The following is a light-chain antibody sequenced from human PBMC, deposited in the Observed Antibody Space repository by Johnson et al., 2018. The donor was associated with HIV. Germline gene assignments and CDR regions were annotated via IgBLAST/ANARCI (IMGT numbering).Light chain of an antibody. CDR1: SSNIGNNY. V-gene: IGLV1-51*01. Sequence: SVLTQPPSVSAAPGQKVTISCSGSSSNIGNNYVSWYQQLPGTAPKLLIYDNNKRPSGIPDRFSGSKSGTSATLGITGLQTGDEADYYCGTWDSSLSAYVCGTGTKVTGL. J-gene: IGLJ1*01. CDR2: DNN. CDR3: GTWDSSLSAYV.